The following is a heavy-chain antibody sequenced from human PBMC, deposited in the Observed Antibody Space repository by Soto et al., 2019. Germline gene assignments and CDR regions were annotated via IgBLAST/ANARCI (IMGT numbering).Heavy chain of an antibody. J-gene: IGHJ4*02. CDR3: ARAEGRGYYFDY. V-gene: IGHV3-30-3*01. CDR2: ISYDGSNK. D-gene: IGHD3-10*01. Sequence: GGSLRLSCAASGFTFSSYAMHWVRQAPGKGLEWVAVISYDGSNKYYADSVKCRFTISRDNSKNTLYLQMNSLRAEDTAVYYCARAEGRGYYFDYWGQGTLVTVSS. CDR1: GFTFSSYA.